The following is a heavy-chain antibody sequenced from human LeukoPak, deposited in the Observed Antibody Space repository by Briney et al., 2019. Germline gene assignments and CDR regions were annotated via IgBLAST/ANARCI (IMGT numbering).Heavy chain of an antibody. D-gene: IGHD6-19*01. J-gene: IGHJ3*02. CDR2: SYWDDYK. V-gene: IGHV2-5*02. Sequence: SGPTLVKPTQTLTLTYTFSGFSLSTSGGDVGWIRQPPGKALEWLALSYWDDYKRYSPSLKSRLTITKDTSKNQVVITMTSMDPVDTATYYCARYSYSSGRYGYSFDIWGQGTMVTVSS. CDR1: GFSLSTSGGD. CDR3: ARYSYSSGRYGYSFDI.